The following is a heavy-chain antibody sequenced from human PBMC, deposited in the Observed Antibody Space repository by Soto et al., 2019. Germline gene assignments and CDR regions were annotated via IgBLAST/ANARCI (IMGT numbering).Heavy chain of an antibody. Sequence: SETLSLTCTVSGTSMSSYYWSWIRQSPGKGLEYIGYVYSSGSTSYNPSLRSRLTISLDTSKTQFSLKLSSVTAADTAVYYCARGYSSNWFSVDYWGQGILVTVFS. CDR3: ARGYSSNWFSVDY. D-gene: IGHD6-13*01. J-gene: IGHJ4*02. CDR2: VYSSGST. V-gene: IGHV4-59*01. CDR1: GTSMSSYY.